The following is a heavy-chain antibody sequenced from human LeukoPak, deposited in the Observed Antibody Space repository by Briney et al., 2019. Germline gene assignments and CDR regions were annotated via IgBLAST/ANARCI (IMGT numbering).Heavy chain of an antibody. CDR2: IYSGGST. V-gene: IGHV3-53*01. CDR3: AKSRFPPEYFDY. CDR1: GFTVSSNY. J-gene: IGHJ4*02. Sequence: AGGSLRLSCAASGFTVSSNYMSWVRQAPGKGLEWVSVIYSGGSTYYADSVKGRFTISRDNSKNTLYLQMNSLRAEDTAVYYCAKSRFPPEYFDYWGQGTLVTVSS. D-gene: IGHD1-14*01.